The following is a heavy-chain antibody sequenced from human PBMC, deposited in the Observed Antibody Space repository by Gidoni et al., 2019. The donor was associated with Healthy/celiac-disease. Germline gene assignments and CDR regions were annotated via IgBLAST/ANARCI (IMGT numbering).Heavy chain of an antibody. CDR1: GCTFSSYA. D-gene: IGHD3-10*01. CDR2: ISSNGGST. CDR3: AITTYYYGSGSYSSSLFDY. Sequence: EVQLVESGGGLVQPGGSLRLSCSASGCTFSSYAMHWVRQAPGKGLEYVSAISSNGGSTYYADSVKGRFTISRDNSKNTLYLQMSSLRAEDTAVYYCAITTYYYGSGSYSSSLFDYWGQGTLVTVSS. J-gene: IGHJ4*02. V-gene: IGHV3-64D*09.